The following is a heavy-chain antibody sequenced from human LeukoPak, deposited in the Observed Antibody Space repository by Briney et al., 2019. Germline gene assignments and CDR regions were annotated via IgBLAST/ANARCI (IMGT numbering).Heavy chain of an antibody. CDR1: GGSISSSSYY. CDR2: IYYSGST. CDR3: ARFSTVTTSY. J-gene: IGHJ4*02. D-gene: IGHD4-17*01. V-gene: IGHV4-39*01. Sequence: SETLSLTSSVSGGSISSSSYYWGWIRQPPGKGLEWIGSIYYSGSTYYNPSLKSRVTIPVDTSKNQLSLKLSAVTAADTAVDYCARFSTVTTSYWGQGTLVTVSS.